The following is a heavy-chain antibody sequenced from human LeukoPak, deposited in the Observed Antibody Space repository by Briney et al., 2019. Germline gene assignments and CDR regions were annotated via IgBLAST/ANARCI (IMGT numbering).Heavy chain of an antibody. V-gene: IGHV1-2*02. CDR1: GYTFISYF. Sequence: AASVKVSCKASGYTFISYFMYWVRQAPGQGLECMGWINPTSSDTNYAQHFQGRVTMTSDTSISTTYMELSRLTSDDTAVYYCARGPKSFYYYGMDVWGQGTTVTVSS. CDR3: ARGPKSFYYYGMDV. CDR2: INPTSSDT. J-gene: IGHJ6*02.